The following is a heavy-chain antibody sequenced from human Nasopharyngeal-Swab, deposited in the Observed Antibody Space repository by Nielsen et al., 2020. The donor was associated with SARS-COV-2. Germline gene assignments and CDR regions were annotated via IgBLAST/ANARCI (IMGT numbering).Heavy chain of an antibody. J-gene: IGHJ6*03. Sequence: GESLKISCAASGFTFSSYWMSWVRQAPGKGLEWVANIKQDGSEKYYVDPVKGRFTISRDNAKNSLYLQMNSLRAEDTAVYYCAGGGGLDIVVVPADYYYYMDVWGKGTTVTVSS. V-gene: IGHV3-7*01. CDR1: GFTFSSYW. D-gene: IGHD2-2*01. CDR3: AGGGGLDIVVVPADYYYYMDV. CDR2: IKQDGSEK.